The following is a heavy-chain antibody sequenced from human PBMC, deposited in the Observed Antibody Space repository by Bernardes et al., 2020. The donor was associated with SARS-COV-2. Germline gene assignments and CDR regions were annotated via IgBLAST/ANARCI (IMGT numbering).Heavy chain of an antibody. CDR3: ARGRGAVAPMDH. CDR2: ISGSGDRT. D-gene: IGHD1-26*01. V-gene: IGHV3-23*01. Sequence: GGSLRLSCAGSGFPFNAHALTWVRRAPGKGLEWVSSISGSGDRTYYADSVKGRFTISRDISKKTVYLQMNSLRAEDTAVYYCARGRGAVAPMDHWGQGTLVTVSS. CDR1: GFPFNAHA. J-gene: IGHJ4*02.